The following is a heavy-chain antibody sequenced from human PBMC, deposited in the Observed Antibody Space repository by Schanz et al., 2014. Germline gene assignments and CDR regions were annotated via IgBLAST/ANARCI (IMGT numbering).Heavy chain of an antibody. Sequence: QEQLVESGGGVVQPGGSLRLSCAASGFTFSSFGMHWVRQAPGKGLEWVAFIQNDGSNYYHADSVKGRFTISRDNSKNTLYLQINSLRTEDTAVFYCAKGLGTRSNNFDYWGQGTLVTVSS. CDR1: GFTFSSFG. V-gene: IGHV3-30*02. D-gene: IGHD6-13*01. J-gene: IGHJ4*02. CDR3: AKGLGTRSNNFDY. CDR2: IQNDGSNY.